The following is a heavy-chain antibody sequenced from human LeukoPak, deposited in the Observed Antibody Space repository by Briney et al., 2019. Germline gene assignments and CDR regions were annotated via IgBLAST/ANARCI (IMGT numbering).Heavy chain of an antibody. CDR1: GGSISSYY. CDR3: ARRRFYYFDY. Sequence: SETLSLTCTVSGGSISSYYWSWIRQPPGKGLEWIGYIYYSGSTNCNPSLKSRVTISVDTSKNQFSLKLSSVTAADTAVYYCARRRFYYFDYWGQGTLVTVSS. CDR2: IYYSGST. D-gene: IGHD2/OR15-2a*01. V-gene: IGHV4-59*08. J-gene: IGHJ4*02.